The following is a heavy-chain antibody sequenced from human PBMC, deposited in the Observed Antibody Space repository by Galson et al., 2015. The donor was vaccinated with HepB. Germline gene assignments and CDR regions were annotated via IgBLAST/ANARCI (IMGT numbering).Heavy chain of an antibody. CDR1: GFTFSSYS. D-gene: IGHD4-17*01. V-gene: IGHV3-21*01. CDR2: IGSSSSYI. J-gene: IGHJ3*02. Sequence: SLRLSCAASGFTFSSYSMNWVRQAPGKGLEWVSSIGSSSSYIYYADSVKGRFTISRDNAKNSLYLQMNSLRAEDTAVYYCARVATVTTGDAFDIWGQGTMVTVSS. CDR3: ARVATVTTGDAFDI.